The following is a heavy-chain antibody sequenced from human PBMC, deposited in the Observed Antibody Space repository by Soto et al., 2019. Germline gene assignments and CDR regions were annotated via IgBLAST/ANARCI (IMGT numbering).Heavy chain of an antibody. D-gene: IGHD5-18*01. CDR2: IHGDGGKI. J-gene: IGHJ4*02. CDR1: GFIVSAYW. Sequence: GWSLRISCAASGFIVSAYWMSWVRQAPGKGLEWVANIHGDGGKIYYVDSVKGRFTISRGNAKRSLYLQMNSLRAEDTAVYYCARDFYGGYTYGPGDYWGQGALVTGSS. CDR3: ARDFYGGYTYGPGDY. V-gene: IGHV3-7*01.